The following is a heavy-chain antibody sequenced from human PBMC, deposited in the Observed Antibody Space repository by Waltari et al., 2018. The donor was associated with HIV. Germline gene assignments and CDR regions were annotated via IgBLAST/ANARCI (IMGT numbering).Heavy chain of an antibody. D-gene: IGHD4-17*01. J-gene: IGHJ6*02. CDR3: ARSYDYGGNPIYYGMDV. V-gene: IGHV1-8*01. CDR1: GYTFTSYD. CDR2: KNPNSGNT. Sequence: QVQLVQSGAEVKKPGASVKVSCKASGYTFTSYDINWVRQATGQGLEWMGWKNPNSGNTGYAQKFQGRVTMTRNTSISTAYMELSSLRSEDTAVYYCARSYDYGGNPIYYGMDVWGQGTTVTVSS.